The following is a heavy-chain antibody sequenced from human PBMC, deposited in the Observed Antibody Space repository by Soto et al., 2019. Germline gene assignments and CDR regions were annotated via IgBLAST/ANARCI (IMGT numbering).Heavy chain of an antibody. CDR3: VRDGLDYYDTARLYFDK. CDR1: GFNFITYS. J-gene: IGHJ4*02. D-gene: IGHD3-22*01. CDR2: ISSSAVYI. V-gene: IGHV3-21*01. Sequence: GGSLRLSCAASGFNFITYSLSWVRQAPGKGLEWVASISSSAVYIDYADSVKGRFTISRDNANNSLYLQMNSLRAEDTATYYCVRDGLDYYDTARLYFDKWGQGTLVTVSS.